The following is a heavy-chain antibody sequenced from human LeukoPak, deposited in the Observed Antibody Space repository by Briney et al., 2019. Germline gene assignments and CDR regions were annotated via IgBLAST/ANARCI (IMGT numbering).Heavy chain of an antibody. J-gene: IGHJ4*02. Sequence: ASVKVSCKASGYTFTSYGISWVRQAPGQGLEWMGWISAYNGNTNYAQKLQGRVTMTTDTSTSTAYMELRSLRSDDTAVYYCAREGDVLLWFGELLSIDYWGQGTLVTVPS. V-gene: IGHV1-18*01. CDR2: ISAYNGNT. CDR3: AREGDVLLWFGELLSIDY. D-gene: IGHD3-10*01. CDR1: GYTFTSYG.